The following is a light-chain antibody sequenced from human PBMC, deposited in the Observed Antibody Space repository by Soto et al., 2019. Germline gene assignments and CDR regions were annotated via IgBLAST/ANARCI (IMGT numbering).Light chain of an antibody. CDR2: DVN. J-gene: IGLJ3*02. Sequence: QSVLTQPPSASGSPGQSVTISCTGTSSDIGGYNYVSWYQQHPGKAPKLMIYDVNKRPSGVPDRFSGSKSGNTASLTVSGLQAEDEADYFCSSYAGSTSHVMFGGGTQLTVL. V-gene: IGLV2-8*01. CDR3: SSYAGSTSHVM. CDR1: SSDIGGYNY.